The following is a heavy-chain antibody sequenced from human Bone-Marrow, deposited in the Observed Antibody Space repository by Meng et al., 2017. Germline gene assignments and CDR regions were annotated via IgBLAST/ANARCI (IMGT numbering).Heavy chain of an antibody. D-gene: IGHD4-11*01. V-gene: IGHV4-34*01. J-gene: IGHJ4*02. CDR1: GGSFSDYY. CDR3: ARGPTTMAHDFDY. CDR2: INHSGST. Sequence: QVELQQLGAGLLKPSETLSLTCVVSGGSFSDYYWSWIRQPPGKGLEWIGEINHSGSTNYNPSLESRATISVDTSQNNLSLKLSSVTAADSAVYYCARGPTTMAHDFDYWGQGTLVTVSS.